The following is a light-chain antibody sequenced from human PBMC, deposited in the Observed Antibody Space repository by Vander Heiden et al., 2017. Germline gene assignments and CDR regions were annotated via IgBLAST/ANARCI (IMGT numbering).Light chain of an antibody. CDR2: KVS. Sequence: VILTQSPESLAASVDQAVSISSTPSQHLLHTDGEIYLNWYHQRPGQSPRRLIYKVSKRASGIPDRFSGSGSGTDFTLTVTRVEADDVGIYFCMQGTHWPTFGPGT. V-gene: IGKV2-30*02. CDR3: MQGTHWPT. CDR1: QHLLHTDGEIY. J-gene: IGKJ3*01.